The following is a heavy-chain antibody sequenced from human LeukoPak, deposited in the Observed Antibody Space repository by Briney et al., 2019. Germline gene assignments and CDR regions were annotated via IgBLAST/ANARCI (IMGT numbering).Heavy chain of an antibody. CDR1: GGSFSGYY. V-gene: IGHV4-34*01. J-gene: IGHJ4*02. CDR3: ARGPPVGWLVRMVSDY. Sequence: SETLSLTCADYGGSFSGYYWSWIRQPPGKGLEWIGEINHSGSTNYNPSLKSRVTISVDTSKNQFSLKLSSVTAADTAVYYCARGPPVGWLVRMVSDYWGQGTLVTVSS. D-gene: IGHD6-19*01. CDR2: INHSGST.